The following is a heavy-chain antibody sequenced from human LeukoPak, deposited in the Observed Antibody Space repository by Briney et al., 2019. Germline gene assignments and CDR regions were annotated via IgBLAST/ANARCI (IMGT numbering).Heavy chain of an antibody. CDR3: ARDDPHNYDDLAGHYHAFDI. CDR2: INPNNGGT. Sequence: ASVRVSCKASGYKFNDYNMKLVRQAQGQGLEWMGWINPNNGGTNFAQKFQGRVTVTWDTSISTAYMELSGLTSDDTAVYYCARDDPHNYDDLAGHYHAFDIWGQGTMVTVS. CDR1: GYKFNDYN. J-gene: IGHJ3*02. D-gene: IGHD3-9*01. V-gene: IGHV1-2*02.